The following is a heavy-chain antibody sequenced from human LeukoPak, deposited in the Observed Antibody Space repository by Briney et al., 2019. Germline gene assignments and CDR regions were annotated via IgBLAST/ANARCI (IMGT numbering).Heavy chain of an antibody. CDR2: TYYRSKWYN. CDR3: AREGYYYDSSGYYPSGDYYYGMDV. V-gene: IGHV6-1*01. CDR1: GDSVSSNSAA. D-gene: IGHD3-22*01. J-gene: IGHJ6*02. Sequence: SQTLSLTCAISGDSVSSNSAAWNWIRQSPSRGLEWLGRTYYRSKWYNDYAVPVKSRITINPDTSKNQFSLQLNSVTPEDTAVYYCAREGYYYDSSGYYPSGDYYYGMDVWGQGTTVTVSS.